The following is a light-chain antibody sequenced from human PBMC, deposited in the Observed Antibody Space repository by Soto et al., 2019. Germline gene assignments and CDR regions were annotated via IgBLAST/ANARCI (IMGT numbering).Light chain of an antibody. Sequence: DIQMTQSPSALSASVGDRVVITCRASQNINRGLAWYQQKPGEAPKLLIFKASTAHGGVQSRFSGSGAGTDFSLTISRLQPDDFATYYCQQYDSFLRTFGQGTKVEIK. V-gene: IGKV1-5*03. CDR2: KAS. CDR3: QQYDSFLRT. CDR1: QNINRG. J-gene: IGKJ1*01.